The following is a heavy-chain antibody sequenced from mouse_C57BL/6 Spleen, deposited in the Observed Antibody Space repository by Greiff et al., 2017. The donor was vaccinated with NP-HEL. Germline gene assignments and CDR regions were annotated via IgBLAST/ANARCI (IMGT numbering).Heavy chain of an antibody. CDR1: GISITTGNYR. CDR3: ARAGIYYGSSFYWYFDV. D-gene: IGHD1-1*01. CDR2: IYYSGTI. J-gene: IGHJ1*03. Sequence: VQLKESGPGLVKPSQTVFLTCTVTGISITTGNYRWSWIRQFPGNKLEWIGYIYYSGTITYNPSLTSRTTITRDTPKNQFFLEMNSLTAEDTATYYCARAGIYYGSSFYWYFDVWGTGTTVTVSS. V-gene: IGHV3-5*01.